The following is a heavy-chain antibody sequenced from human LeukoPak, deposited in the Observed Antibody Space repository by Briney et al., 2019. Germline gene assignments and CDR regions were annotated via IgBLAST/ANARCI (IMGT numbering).Heavy chain of an antibody. D-gene: IGHD3-22*01. V-gene: IGHV4-61*02. CDR3: ARDYYDSSGYPAGAFDI. CDR2: IYTSGST. J-gene: IGHJ3*02. Sequence: PSQTLSLTCTASGGSISSGSYYWSWIRQPAGKGLEWIGRIYTSGSTNYNPSLKSRVTISVDTSKNQFSLKLSSVTAADTAVYYCARDYYDSSGYPAGAFDIWGQGTMVTVSS. CDR1: GGSISSGSYY.